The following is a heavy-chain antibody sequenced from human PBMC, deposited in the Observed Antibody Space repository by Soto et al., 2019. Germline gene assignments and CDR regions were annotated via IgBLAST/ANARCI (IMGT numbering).Heavy chain of an antibody. V-gene: IGHV1-24*01. J-gene: IGHJ4*02. D-gene: IGHD3-3*01. Sequence: ASVKVSCKVSGYTLTELSMHWVRQAPGKGLEWMGGFDPEDGETIYAQKFQGRVTMTEDTSTDTAYMELSSLRSEDTAVYYCAIVTIWRNFFDYWGQGTLVTVSS. CDR1: GYTLTELS. CDR2: FDPEDGET. CDR3: AIVTIWRNFFDY.